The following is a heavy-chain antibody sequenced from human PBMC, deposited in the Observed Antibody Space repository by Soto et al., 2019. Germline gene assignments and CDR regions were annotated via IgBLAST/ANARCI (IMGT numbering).Heavy chain of an antibody. J-gene: IGHJ4*02. CDR3: ATRRANRSYLARGFAY. Sequence: ASVKVSCKVSGYTLTGLSMHWVRQAPGKGLEWMGGFDPEDGETIYAQKFQGRVTMTEDTSTDTAYMELSSLRSEDTAVYYCATRRANRSYLARGFAYWGQGRLFPFSS. D-gene: IGHD6-6*01. V-gene: IGHV1-24*01. CDR1: GYTLTGLS. CDR2: FDPEDGET.